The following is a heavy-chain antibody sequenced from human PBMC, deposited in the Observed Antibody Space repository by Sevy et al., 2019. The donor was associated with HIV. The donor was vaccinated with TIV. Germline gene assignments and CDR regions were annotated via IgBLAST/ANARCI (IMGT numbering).Heavy chain of an antibody. V-gene: IGHV3-30-3*01. Sequence: GGSLRLPCAASGFTFSDYAMHWVRHTQGKGLEWVAVISYDGINKNYADSVKGRFTLSRDNSKNTLSLQMNSPRTEDTAVYYCARDRSTRWINYYFDYWGQGTLVTVSS. CDR3: ARDRSTRWINYYFDY. CDR2: ISYDGINK. J-gene: IGHJ4*02. D-gene: IGHD2-2*01. CDR1: GFTFSDYA.